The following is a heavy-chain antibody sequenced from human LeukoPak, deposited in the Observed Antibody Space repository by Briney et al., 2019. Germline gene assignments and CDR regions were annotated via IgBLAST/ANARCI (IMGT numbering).Heavy chain of an antibody. CDR1: GFTFSDYS. Sequence: GGSLTLSCAASGFTFSDYSMNWVRQTPRKGLEWVSCISGSGSYIYYADSLRGRFTISRDNAKNSLILQVNSLRGEDTAVYYCVRERFHGSGAPKFDFWGQGTLVTVSS. D-gene: IGHD3-10*01. CDR3: VRERFHGSGAPKFDF. CDR2: ISGSGSYI. J-gene: IGHJ4*02. V-gene: IGHV3-21*06.